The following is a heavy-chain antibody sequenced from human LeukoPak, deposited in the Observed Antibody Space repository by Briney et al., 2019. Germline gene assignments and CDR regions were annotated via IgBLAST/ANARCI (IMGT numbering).Heavy chain of an antibody. Sequence: GESLKISCKDSGYSFTSYWIGWVRQMPGKGLEWMGIIYPGDSDTRYSPSFQGQVTISADKSINTAYLQWSSLKASDTAMYYCARIRVVAAHNWFDPWGQGTLVTVSS. CDR2: IYPGDSDT. J-gene: IGHJ5*02. V-gene: IGHV5-51*01. D-gene: IGHD2-15*01. CDR3: ARIRVVAAHNWFDP. CDR1: GYSFTSYW.